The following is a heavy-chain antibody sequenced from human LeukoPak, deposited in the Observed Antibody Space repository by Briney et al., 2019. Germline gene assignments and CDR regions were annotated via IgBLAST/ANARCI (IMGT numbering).Heavy chain of an antibody. CDR3: ASPYCSSTSCSVYFDY. V-gene: IGHV4-34*01. CDR2: INHSGST. J-gene: IGHJ4*02. CDR1: GRSFSGYY. D-gene: IGHD2-2*01. Sequence: SETLSLTCAVYGRSFSGYYWSWIRQTPGKGLEWIGEINHSGSTTYNPSLKSRVTISGDTSKNHFSLKLTSVTAADTAVYYCASPYCSSTSCSVYFDYWGQGTLVTVSS.